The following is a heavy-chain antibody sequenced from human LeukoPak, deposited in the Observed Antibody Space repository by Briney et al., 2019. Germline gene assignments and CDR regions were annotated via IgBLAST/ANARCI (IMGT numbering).Heavy chain of an antibody. CDR3: ARGPRWLHHGGAFDI. CDR2: VYYSGIT. CDR1: GGSISSSSYY. V-gene: IGHV4-39*07. Sequence: SETLSLTCTVSGGSISSSSYYWGWIRQPPGKGLEWIGNVYYSGITYYNPSLKSRVIISVDTSKNQFSLKLSSVTAADTAVYYCARGPRWLHHGGAFDIWGQGTMVTVSS. D-gene: IGHD4-23*01. J-gene: IGHJ3*02.